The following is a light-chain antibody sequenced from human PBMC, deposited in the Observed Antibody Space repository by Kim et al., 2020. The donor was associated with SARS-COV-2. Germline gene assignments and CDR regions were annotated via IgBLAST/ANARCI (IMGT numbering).Light chain of an antibody. J-gene: IGLJ2*01. CDR2: GKN. CDR3: NSRDSRGNHVV. Sequence: SSELTQDPAVFVALGQTVRITCQGDSLRSYYASWYQQKPGQAPVLVIYGKNNLPSGIPDRFSGSSSGNTASLTITGAQAEDEADYYCNSRDSRGNHVVFG. CDR1: SLRSYY. V-gene: IGLV3-19*01.